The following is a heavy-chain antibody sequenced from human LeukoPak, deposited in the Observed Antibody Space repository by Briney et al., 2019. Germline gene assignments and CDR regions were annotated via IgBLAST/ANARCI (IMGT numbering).Heavy chain of an antibody. Sequence: GGSLRLSCAASGFTFSSYWMHWVRQAPGKGLVWVSRINSDGSSTSYADSVKGQFTISRDNAKNTLYLQMNSLRAEDTAVYYCARVNRVGANSDYWGQGTLVTVSS. CDR3: ARVNRVGANSDY. D-gene: IGHD1-26*01. J-gene: IGHJ4*02. V-gene: IGHV3-74*01. CDR2: INSDGSST. CDR1: GFTFSSYW.